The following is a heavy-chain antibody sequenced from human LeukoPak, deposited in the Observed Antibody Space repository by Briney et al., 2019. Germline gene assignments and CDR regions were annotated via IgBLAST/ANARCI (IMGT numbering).Heavy chain of an antibody. CDR2: IRQDGSEK. J-gene: IGHJ4*02. Sequence: GGSLRLSCAASGFTFSSYWMSWVRQAPGKGLEWVANIRQDGSEKYYVDSVKGRFTISRDNAKNSLYLQMNSLRAEDTAVYYCARAKWLRYDYFDYWGQGTLVTVSS. CDR3: ARAKWLRYDYFDY. CDR1: GFTFSSYW. D-gene: IGHD5-12*01. V-gene: IGHV3-7*01.